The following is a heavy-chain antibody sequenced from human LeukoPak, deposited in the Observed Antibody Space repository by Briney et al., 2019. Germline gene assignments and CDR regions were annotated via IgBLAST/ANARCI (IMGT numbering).Heavy chain of an antibody. V-gene: IGHV3-9*01. CDR3: ASVSQQLVKAYAFDI. D-gene: IGHD6-6*01. CDR2: ISWNSGSI. Sequence: PGGSLRLSCAASGFTFDDYAMHWVRQAPGKGLEWVSGISWNSGSIGYADSVKGRFTISRDNAKNSLYLQMNSLRAEDTAVYYCASVSQQLVKAYAFDIWGQGTMVTVSS. J-gene: IGHJ3*02. CDR1: GFTFDDYA.